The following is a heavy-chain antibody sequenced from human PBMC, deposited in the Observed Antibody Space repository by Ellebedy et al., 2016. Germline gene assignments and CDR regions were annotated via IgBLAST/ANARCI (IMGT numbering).Heavy chain of an antibody. Sequence: GSLRLSCTVSGDSISGHYWSWIRQPPGKGLEWIGYTHHSGSTSYNPSLESRVTISVDTSKNQVSLKLSSVTAADAAVYYCGRGGWSLDYWGQGTLVTVSS. V-gene: IGHV4-59*11. J-gene: IGHJ4*02. CDR2: THHSGST. CDR1: GDSISGHY. CDR3: GRGGWSLDY. D-gene: IGHD6-19*01.